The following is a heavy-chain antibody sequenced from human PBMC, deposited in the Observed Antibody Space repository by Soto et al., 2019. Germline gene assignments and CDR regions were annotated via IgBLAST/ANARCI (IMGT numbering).Heavy chain of an antibody. Sequence: ASVKVSCKASGYTFTSYYMHWVRQAPGQGLEWMGIINPSGGSTSYAQKFQGRVTMTRDTSTSTVYMELSSLRSEDTAVYYCGRDCRVHGSFCYSYDYYGDEDWCQGSTVT. CDR1: GYTFTSYY. CDR2: INPSGGST. CDR3: GRDCRVHGSFCYSYDYYGDED. J-gene: IGHJ6*02. D-gene: IGHD5-18*01. V-gene: IGHV1-46*01.